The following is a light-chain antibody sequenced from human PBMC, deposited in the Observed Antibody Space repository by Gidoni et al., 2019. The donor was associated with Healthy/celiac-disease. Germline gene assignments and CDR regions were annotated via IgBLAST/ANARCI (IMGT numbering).Light chain of an antibody. CDR1: QSINSY. V-gene: IGKV1-39*01. CDR3: QQSYSTPYT. Sequence: DIQITQSTSSLSDSGGDRVTITCGASQSINSYLNWYQQKPGTAPKLLIYAASSLQSGVPSRFSGSGSGTDFTLTISSLQPEDFAAYYCQQSYSTPYTFXXXTKLEIK. J-gene: IGKJ2*01. CDR2: AAS.